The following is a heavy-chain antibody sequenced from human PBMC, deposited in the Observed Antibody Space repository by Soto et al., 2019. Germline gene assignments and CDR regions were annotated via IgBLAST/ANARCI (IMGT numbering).Heavy chain of an antibody. CDR1: GFTFSSYG. Sequence: QVQLVESGGGVVQPGRSLRLSCAASGFTFSSYGMHWVRQAPGKGLEWVAVISYDGSNKYYADSVKGRFTISRDNSKNTLYLQMNSLRAEDTAVYYCAKESVTYYYDSSGYYNFDYWGQGTLVTVSS. V-gene: IGHV3-30*18. D-gene: IGHD3-22*01. CDR3: AKESVTYYYDSSGYYNFDY. J-gene: IGHJ4*02. CDR2: ISYDGSNK.